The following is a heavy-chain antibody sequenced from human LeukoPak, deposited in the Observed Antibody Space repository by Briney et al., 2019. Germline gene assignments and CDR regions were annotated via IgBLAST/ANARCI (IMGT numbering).Heavy chain of an antibody. J-gene: IGHJ4*02. D-gene: IGHD6-19*01. Sequence: SETLSLTCTVSGASISSYYWSWIRQPPGKGLEWIAFIYCSGSTNYNPSLKSRVTISVDTSKSQFSLKRSSVTAADTAVYYCARTFRGGWYYFDYWGQGTLVTVSS. CDR3: ARTFRGGWYYFDY. V-gene: IGHV4-59*01. CDR2: IYCSGST. CDR1: GASISSYY.